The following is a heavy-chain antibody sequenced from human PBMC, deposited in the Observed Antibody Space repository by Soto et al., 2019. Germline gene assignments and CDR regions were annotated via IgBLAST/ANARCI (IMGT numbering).Heavy chain of an antibody. J-gene: IGHJ4*02. Sequence: EVQLLESGGGLVQPGGSLRLSCAASGFTFSSYAMSWVRQAPGKGLGWVSAIGGSGGSTYYADSVKGRFTISRDNSKNTLYLQMNCLRAEDTAVYYCAKDRWVAAAGHEDSWGQGTLVTVSS. D-gene: IGHD6-13*01. CDR2: IGGSGGST. V-gene: IGHV3-23*01. CDR1: GFTFSSYA. CDR3: AKDRWVAAAGHEDS.